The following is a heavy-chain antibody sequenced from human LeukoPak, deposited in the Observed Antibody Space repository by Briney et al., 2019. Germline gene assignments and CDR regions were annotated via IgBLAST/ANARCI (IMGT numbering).Heavy chain of an antibody. J-gene: IGHJ6*03. D-gene: IGHD2-15*01. CDR3: ARADCSGGSCYSFTSTNYYYMDV. CDR1: GGSFSGYY. CDR2: INHSGST. Sequence: SETLSLTCAVYGGSFSGYYWSWIRQPPGKGLEWIGEINHSGSTNYNPSLKSRVTISVDTSKNQFSLKLSSVTAADTAVYYCARADCSGGSCYSFTSTNYYYMDVWGKGTTVTVSS. V-gene: IGHV4-34*01.